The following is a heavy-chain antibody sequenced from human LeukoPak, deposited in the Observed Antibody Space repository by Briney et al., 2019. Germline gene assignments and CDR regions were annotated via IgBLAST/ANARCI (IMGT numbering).Heavy chain of an antibody. CDR1: GYTFTSYG. CDR3: ARVSGSARWAA. D-gene: IGHD5-24*01. V-gene: IGHV1-69*13. CDR2: IIPIFGTA. Sequence: GASVKVSCKASGYTFTSYGITWVRQAPGQGLEWMGGIIPIFGTANYAQKFQGRVTITADESTSTAYMELSSLRSEDTAVYYCARVSGSARWAAWGQGTLVTVSS. J-gene: IGHJ5*02.